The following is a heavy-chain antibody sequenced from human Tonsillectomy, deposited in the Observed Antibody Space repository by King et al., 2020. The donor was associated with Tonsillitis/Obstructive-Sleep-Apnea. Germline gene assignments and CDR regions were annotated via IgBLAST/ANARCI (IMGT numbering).Heavy chain of an antibody. D-gene: IGHD5/OR15-5a*01. V-gene: IGHV3-33*01. J-gene: IGHJ6*02. Sequence: VQLVESGGGVVQPGRSLRLSCAASGFTFSSYGMHWVRQAPGKGLEWVAVIWYDGSNKYYAESVKGRFTISRDNSKSTLYLQMNSLRADDTAVYYCASDQGRVDYYVMDVWGHGPTVTVPS. CDR1: GFTFSSYG. CDR2: IWYDGSNK. CDR3: ASDQGRVDYYVMDV.